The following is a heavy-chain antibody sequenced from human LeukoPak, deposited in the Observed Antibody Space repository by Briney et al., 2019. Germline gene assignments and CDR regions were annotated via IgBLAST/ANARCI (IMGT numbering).Heavy chain of an antibody. D-gene: IGHD1-26*01. Sequence: GGSLRLSCAASGFTFSSYWMHWVRQAPGEGLVWVSRINSDGSSTSYADSVKGRFTISRDNAKNTLYLQMNSLRAEDTAVYYCARDRWELDAFDIWGQGTMVTVSS. V-gene: IGHV3-74*01. J-gene: IGHJ3*02. CDR1: GFTFSSYW. CDR2: INSDGSST. CDR3: ARDRWELDAFDI.